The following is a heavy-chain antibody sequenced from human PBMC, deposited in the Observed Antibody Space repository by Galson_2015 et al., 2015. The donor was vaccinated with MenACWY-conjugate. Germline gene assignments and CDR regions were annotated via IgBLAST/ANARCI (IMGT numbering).Heavy chain of an antibody. D-gene: IGHD6-19*01. J-gene: IGHJ4*02. V-gene: IGHV3-74*01. Sequence: TDGSSASYADSVKGRFTISRDNAKNTLYLQMSSLRAEDTAVYYCARVGYSSGWYSMDYWGQGTLVTVSS. CDR2: TDGSSA. CDR3: ARVGYSSGWYSMDY.